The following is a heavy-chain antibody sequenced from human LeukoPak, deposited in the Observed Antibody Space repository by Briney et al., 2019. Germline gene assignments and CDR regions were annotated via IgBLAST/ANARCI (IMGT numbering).Heavy chain of an antibody. CDR1: GFTVSSNY. J-gene: IGHJ6*02. V-gene: IGHV3-66*01. Sequence: GGSLRLSCAASGFTVSSNYMSWVRQAPGKGLEWVSVIYSGGSTYYADSVKGRFTISRDNSKNTLYLQMNSLRAEDTAVYYCARDEADYGGDYYYYYGMDVWGQGTTVTVSS. D-gene: IGHD4-23*01. CDR3: ARDEADYGGDYYYYYGMDV. CDR2: IYSGGST.